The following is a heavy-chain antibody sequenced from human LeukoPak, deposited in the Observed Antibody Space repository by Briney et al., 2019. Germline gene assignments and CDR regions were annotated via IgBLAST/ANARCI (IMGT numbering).Heavy chain of an antibody. V-gene: IGHV4-34*01. CDR2: INHSGST. Sequence: SETLSLTCAVYGGSCSGYYWSWIPPPPGKGLEWSGEINHSGSTNYNPSLKSRVTISGDTSKNQFSLKLSSVTAADTAVYYCAGVFSLGRPVYYYYDGMDVWGQGTTVTVSS. D-gene: IGHD7-27*01. J-gene: IGHJ6*02. CDR1: GGSCSGYY. CDR3: AGVFSLGRPVYYYYDGMDV.